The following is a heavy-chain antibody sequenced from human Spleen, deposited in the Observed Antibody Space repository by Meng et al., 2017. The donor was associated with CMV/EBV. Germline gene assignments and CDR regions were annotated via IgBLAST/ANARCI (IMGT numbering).Heavy chain of an antibody. CDR2: INHSGST. Sequence: SETLSLTCTVSGGSISSSSYYWGWIRQPPGKGLEWIGEINHSGSTNFNPSLKSRVTISVDTSKNQFSLKLSSVTAADTAVYYCARVGTSAYDSTVGHWGQGTLVTVSS. D-gene: IGHD3-22*01. V-gene: IGHV4-39*07. CDR3: ARVGTSAYDSTVGH. CDR1: GGSISSSSYY. J-gene: IGHJ5*02.